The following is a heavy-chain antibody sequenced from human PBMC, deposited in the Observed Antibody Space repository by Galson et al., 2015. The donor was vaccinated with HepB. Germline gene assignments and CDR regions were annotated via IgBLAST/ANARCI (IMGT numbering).Heavy chain of an antibody. CDR1: GFTFSSYG. J-gene: IGHJ4*02. CDR2: ISYDGSNN. CDR3: AKGHSSGWYSGFDY. Sequence: SLRLSCAASGFTFSSYGMHWVRQAPGKGLEWVAVISYDGSNNYYADSVKGRFTISRDNSKNTLYLQMNSLRAEDTAVYYCAKGHSSGWYSGFDYWGQGTLGTVSS. V-gene: IGHV3-30*18. D-gene: IGHD6-19*01.